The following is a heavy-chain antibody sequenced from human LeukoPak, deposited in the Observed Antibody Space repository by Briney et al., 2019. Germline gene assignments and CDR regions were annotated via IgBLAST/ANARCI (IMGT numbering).Heavy chain of an antibody. CDR3: ARQWRELQLGY. V-gene: IGHV3-7*01. Sequence: GGSLRLSCAASGYTFSSYAMSWVRQAPGKGLEWVANMNQDGSEKYYVDSVKGRFTISRDNAKNSLYLEMNSLRVEDTAVYYCARQWRELQLGYWGQGTLVTVSS. CDR2: MNQDGSEK. D-gene: IGHD1-26*01. CDR1: GYTFSSYA. J-gene: IGHJ4*02.